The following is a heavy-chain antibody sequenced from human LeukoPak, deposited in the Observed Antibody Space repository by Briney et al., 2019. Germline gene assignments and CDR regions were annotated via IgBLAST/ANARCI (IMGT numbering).Heavy chain of an antibody. CDR2: IYTSGST. CDR3: ARDQYSYGSY. D-gene: IGHD5-18*01. CDR1: GGSISSGSYY. J-gene: IGHJ4*02. V-gene: IGHV4-61*02. Sequence: SQTLSLTCTVSGGSISSGSYYWSWIRQPAGKGLEWIGRIYTSGSTNYNPSLKSRVTISVDTSKNQFSLKLSSVTAADTAVYYCARDQYSYGSYWGQGTLITVSS.